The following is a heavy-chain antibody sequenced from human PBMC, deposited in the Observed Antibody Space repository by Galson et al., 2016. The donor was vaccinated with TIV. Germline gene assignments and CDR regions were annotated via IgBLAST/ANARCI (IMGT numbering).Heavy chain of an antibody. D-gene: IGHD3-3*01. Sequence: SVKVSCKASGYTFRNYGITWIRQAPGQGLEWVGWMSADNGDTTYAQKLRGRVLMTRDTSTNTAYMELRSLRSYDTAVYFCAKDPSTDRITDFGVLINAPQYFHHWGQGTLVTVSS. CDR2: MSADNGDT. CDR3: AKDPSTDRITDFGVLINAPQYFHH. J-gene: IGHJ1*01. CDR1: GYTFRNYG. V-gene: IGHV1-18*01.